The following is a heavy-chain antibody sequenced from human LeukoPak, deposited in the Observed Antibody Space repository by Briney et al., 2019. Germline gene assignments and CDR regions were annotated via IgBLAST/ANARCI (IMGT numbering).Heavy chain of an antibody. D-gene: IGHD2-21*01. CDR3: ARGAIPFYYYYMDV. V-gene: IGHV1-18*01. J-gene: IGHJ6*03. CDR2: ISTFNGNA. CDR1: GYTFTSYG. Sequence: ASVEVSCKASGYTFTSYGISWVRQAPGQGLEWMGWISTFNGNANYAQNLQGRITMTTDTSTSTAYMELRSLRSDDTAVYYCARGAIPFYYYYMDVWGKGTAVTISS.